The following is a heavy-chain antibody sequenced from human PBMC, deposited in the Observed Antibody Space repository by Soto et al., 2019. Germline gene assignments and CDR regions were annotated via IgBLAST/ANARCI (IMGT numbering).Heavy chain of an antibody. CDR3: VRTSLVVAAATREDY. J-gene: IGHJ4*02. Sequence: EVQLVESGGGLVQPGGSLRLSCAASGFTFSSYWMHWVRQAPGKGLVWVSRINSDGSSTSYADSVKGRFTISRDNAKNTLYLKMNSLRAEETAVYYCVRTSLVVAAATREDYWGQGTLVTVSS. CDR1: GFTFSSYW. D-gene: IGHD2-15*01. CDR2: INSDGSST. V-gene: IGHV3-74*01.